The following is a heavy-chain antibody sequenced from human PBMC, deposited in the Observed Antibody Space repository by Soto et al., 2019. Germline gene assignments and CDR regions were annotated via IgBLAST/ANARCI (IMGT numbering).Heavy chain of an antibody. CDR3: ARVRQGCSANNCYFDP. CDR2: VHISGHS. V-gene: IGHV4-4*02. J-gene: IGHJ5*01. D-gene: IGHD1-1*01. CDR1: GGSVRAPDW. Sequence: QVHLQESGPGLVAPSGTLSLTCTLSGGSVRAPDWWNWVRQSPDKGLEWIAEVHISGHSNYNPSLRSRVSVSIASSKNQFYLNLHSVTAADTAIYYCARVRQGCSANNCYFDPWGQGTQVTISS.